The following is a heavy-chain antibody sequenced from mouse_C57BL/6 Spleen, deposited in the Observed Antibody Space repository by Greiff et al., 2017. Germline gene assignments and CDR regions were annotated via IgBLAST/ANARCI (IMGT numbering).Heavy chain of an antibody. CDR3: ARHTYGSSLWYFDV. CDR1: GFTFSSYG. V-gene: IGHV5-6*01. J-gene: IGHJ1*01. Sequence: EVKLQESGGDLVKPGGSLKLSCAASGFTFSSYGMSWVRQTPDKRLEWVATISSGGSYTYYPDSVKGRFTISRDNAKNTLYLQMSSLKSEDTAMYYCARHTYGSSLWYFDVWGSGTTVTVSS. D-gene: IGHD1-1*01. CDR2: ISSGGSYT.